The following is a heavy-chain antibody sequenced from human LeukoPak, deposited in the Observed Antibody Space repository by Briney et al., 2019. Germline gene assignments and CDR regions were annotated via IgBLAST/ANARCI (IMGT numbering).Heavy chain of an antibody. Sequence: GGSLRLSCAASGFTFDDYAMHWVRQAPGEGLEWVSGISWNSGSIGYADSVKGRFTISRDNAKNSLYLQMNSLRAEDTALYYCAKAPSSSGWYYFDYWGQGTLVTVSS. J-gene: IGHJ4*02. CDR3: AKAPSSSGWYYFDY. CDR1: GFTFDDYA. CDR2: ISWNSGSI. D-gene: IGHD6-19*01. V-gene: IGHV3-9*01.